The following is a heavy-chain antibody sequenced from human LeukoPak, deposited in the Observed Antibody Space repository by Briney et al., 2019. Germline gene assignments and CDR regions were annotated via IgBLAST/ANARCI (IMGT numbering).Heavy chain of an antibody. Sequence: GGSLGLSCAASGFTFSSYSIHWVRQAPGKGLEWVAVISYDGRNKYYADSVKGRFTISRDNSKNTLYLQMNSLRAEDTAVYSCARDGDQQGEYFQHWGQGTLVSVSS. CDR2: ISYDGRNK. CDR3: ARDGDQQGEYFQH. V-gene: IGHV3-30*04. J-gene: IGHJ1*01. D-gene: IGHD6-13*01. CDR1: GFTFSSYS.